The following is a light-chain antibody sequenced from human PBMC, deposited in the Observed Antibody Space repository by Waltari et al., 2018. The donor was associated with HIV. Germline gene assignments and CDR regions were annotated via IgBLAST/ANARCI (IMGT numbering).Light chain of an antibody. V-gene: IGLV7-46*01. CDR2: DPT. J-gene: IGLJ3*02. CDR3: FLSYSGAWV. Sequence: QAVVTQEPSLTVSPGGTVTITCGSSTGAVTTGHYAYWLPQRAGQAPITLIFDPTNTHSWTPARFSGSLRGGKAALTLSGAQLEDEADYYCFLSYSGAWVFGGGTKLTVL. CDR1: TGAVTTGHY.